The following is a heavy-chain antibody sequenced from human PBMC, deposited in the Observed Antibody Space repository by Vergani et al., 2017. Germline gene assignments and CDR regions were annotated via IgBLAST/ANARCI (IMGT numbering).Heavy chain of an antibody. J-gene: IGHJ6*02. D-gene: IGHD1-1*01. Sequence: QVQLVQSGAEVKKPGSSVKVSCKASGGTFSSYAISWVRQAPGQGLEWMGGIIPIFGTANYAQKLQGRVTITADESTSTAYKELSSRRAEDTAVYYCATDQPNDKDLAYYYYGMDVWGQGTTVTVSS. CDR1: GGTFSSYA. CDR2: IIPIFGTA. CDR3: ATDQPNDKDLAYYYYGMDV. V-gene: IGHV1-69*01.